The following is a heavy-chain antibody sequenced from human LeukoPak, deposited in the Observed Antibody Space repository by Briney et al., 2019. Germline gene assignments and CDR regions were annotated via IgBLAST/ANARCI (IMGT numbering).Heavy chain of an antibody. V-gene: IGHV3-66*01. J-gene: IGHJ4*02. D-gene: IGHD6-13*01. Sequence: GGSLTLSCAASGFTVSRNYMSWVRQAPGKGLEWVSVIYSGGSTYYADSVKGRFTISRDNSKNTLYLQMNSLRAEDTAVYYCARAGPSSSWHQFDYWGQGTLVTVSS. CDR2: IYSGGST. CDR3: ARAGPSSSWHQFDY. CDR1: GFTVSRNY.